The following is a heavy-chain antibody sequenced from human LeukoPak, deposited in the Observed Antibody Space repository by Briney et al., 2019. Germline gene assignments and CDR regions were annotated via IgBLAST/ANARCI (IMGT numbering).Heavy chain of an antibody. CDR1: GFTFSNYE. CDR2: ISSSDRTISGSTI. J-gene: IGHJ6*03. D-gene: IGHD3-16*01. V-gene: IGHV3-48*03. Sequence: GGSLRLSCAASGFTFSNYEMIWVRQAPGKGLEWVAYISSSDRTISGSTIYYADSVKGRFTISRDNAKNSLYLQMNTLRVEDTALYHCARVKHLGYYYYMDVWGKGTTVIISS. CDR3: ARVKHLGYYYYMDV.